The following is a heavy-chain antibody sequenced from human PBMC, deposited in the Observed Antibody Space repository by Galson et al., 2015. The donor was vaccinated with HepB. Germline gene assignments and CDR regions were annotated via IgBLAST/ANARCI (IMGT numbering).Heavy chain of an antibody. Sequence: QSGAEVKKPGESLKISCKGSGYSFTSYWIGWVRQMPGKGLEWMGIIYPGDSDTRYSPSFQGQVTISADKSISTAYLQWSSLKASDTAMYYCARLSSITMVRGVPWDYFDYWGQGTLVTVSS. CDR2: IYPGDSDT. D-gene: IGHD3-10*01. CDR1: GYSFTSYW. V-gene: IGHV5-51*01. CDR3: ARLSSITMVRGVPWDYFDY. J-gene: IGHJ4*02.